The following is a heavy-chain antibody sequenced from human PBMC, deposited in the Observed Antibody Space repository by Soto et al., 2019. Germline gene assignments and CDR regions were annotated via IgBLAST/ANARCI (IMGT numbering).Heavy chain of an antibody. Sequence: EVQMLESGGGLVQPGGSLRLACAASGFAFSSYGMNWVRQAPGKGLELVSRIRSDAVRTYYADSVKGRFPLPRDKSKNTLVLDRHSLSADDTAVYFCAIKAVDSFYRFWFDPWCEGTLVTVSS. CDR2: IRSDAVRT. CDR3: AIKAVDSFYRFWFDP. V-gene: IGHV3-23*01. CDR1: GFAFSSYG. J-gene: IGHJ5*02. D-gene: IGHD2-21*01.